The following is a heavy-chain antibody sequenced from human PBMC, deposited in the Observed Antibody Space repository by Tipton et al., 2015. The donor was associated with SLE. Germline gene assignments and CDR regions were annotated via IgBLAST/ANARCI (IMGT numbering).Heavy chain of an antibody. J-gene: IGHJ3*02. Sequence: TLSLTCAVYGGSFSGYYWSWIRQPPGKGLEWIGEINHSGSTNYNPSLKSRVTISVDTSKNQFSLILSSVTAADTALYYCARGDLYSDYVWGTLRGAFDIWSQGTMVTVSS. D-gene: IGHD3-16*01. CDR2: INHSGST. CDR3: ARGDLYSDYVWGTLRGAFDI. V-gene: IGHV4-34*01. CDR1: GGSFSGYY.